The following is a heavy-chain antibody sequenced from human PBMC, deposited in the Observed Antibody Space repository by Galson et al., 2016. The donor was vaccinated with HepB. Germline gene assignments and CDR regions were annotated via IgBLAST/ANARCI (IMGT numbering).Heavy chain of an antibody. V-gene: IGHV3-23*01. CDR2: ITVSGVNT. J-gene: IGHJ4*02. CDR3: TRSVGYTGEF. Sequence: SLRLSCAASGFNFSSFAMTWVRQAPGKGLEWVSGITVSGVNTFYADSVKGRFTVSRDNSKDTLFLHMKSLRVEDAAIYYCTRSVGYTGEFWAQGTLVTVSS. D-gene: IGHD7-27*01. CDR1: GFNFSSFA.